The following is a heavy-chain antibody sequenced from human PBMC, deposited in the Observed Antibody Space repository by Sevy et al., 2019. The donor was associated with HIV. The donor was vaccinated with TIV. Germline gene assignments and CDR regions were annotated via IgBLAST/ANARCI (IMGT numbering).Heavy chain of an antibody. V-gene: IGHV3-30-3*01. CDR1: GFTFNNFP. CDR3: VRERARSITFDI. CDR2: VSFDGGSK. Sequence: GGSLRLSCEASGFTFNNFPVHWVRQAPGKGLEWVAVVSFDGGSKYYADSVRGRFTVSRDNSKNTVYLQLNSLRAEDTAVYYCVRERARSITFDIWGQGTLVTVSS. J-gene: IGHJ3*02. D-gene: IGHD3-16*01.